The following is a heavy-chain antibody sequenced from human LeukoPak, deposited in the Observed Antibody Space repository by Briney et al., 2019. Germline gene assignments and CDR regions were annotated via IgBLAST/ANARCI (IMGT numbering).Heavy chain of an antibody. Sequence: PGESLRLSCVGSGFTFRSHAMSWVRQAPEKGLEFVSGIYENGGTTYYADSVKGRFSISRDNSKNTLYLQMDSLRGEDTAVYYCAKDFRIGYSAHFDYWGQGALVTVSS. CDR2: IYENGGTT. D-gene: IGHD2-21*01. J-gene: IGHJ4*02. CDR3: AKDFRIGYSAHFDY. CDR1: GFTFRSHA. V-gene: IGHV3-23*01.